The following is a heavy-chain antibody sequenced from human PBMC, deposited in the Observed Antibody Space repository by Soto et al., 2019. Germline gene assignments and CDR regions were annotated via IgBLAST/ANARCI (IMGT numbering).Heavy chain of an antibody. Sequence: QVQLVQSGAEEKRPGSSVKVSCKASGGTFSSYAISWVRQAPGQGLECMGGIIPVFGTANYAQKFQGRVTINADESMSTVYMELSSLRSEDTAVYYCARGWNDFPHWGQGTLVTVSS. CDR3: ARGWNDFPH. V-gene: IGHV1-69*01. CDR1: GGTFSSYA. J-gene: IGHJ1*01. CDR2: IIPVFGTA. D-gene: IGHD1-1*01.